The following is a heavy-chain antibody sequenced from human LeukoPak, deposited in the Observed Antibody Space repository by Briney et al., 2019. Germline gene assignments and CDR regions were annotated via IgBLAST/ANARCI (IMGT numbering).Heavy chain of an antibody. J-gene: IGHJ5*02. D-gene: IGHD2-2*01. CDR1: GGTFSSYA. Sequence: ASVQVSCKASGGTFSSYAISWVRQAPGQGLEWMGGIIPIFGTANYAQKFQGRVTITADESTSTAYMELSGLRSEDTAVYYCARELSSLVGWFDPWGQGTLVTVSS. V-gene: IGHV1-69*13. CDR3: ARELSSLVGWFDP. CDR2: IIPIFGTA.